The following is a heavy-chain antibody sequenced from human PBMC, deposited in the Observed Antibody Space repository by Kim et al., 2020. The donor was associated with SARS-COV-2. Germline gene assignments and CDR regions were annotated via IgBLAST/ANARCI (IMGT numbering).Heavy chain of an antibody. J-gene: IGHJ6*02. V-gene: IGHV3-21*01. D-gene: IGHD2-21*02. Sequence: GGSLRLSCAASGFTFSSYSMNWVRQAPGKGLEWVSSISSSSSYIYYADSVKGRFTISRDNAKNSLYLQMNSLRAEDTAVYYCARAVVGTVMVRPDYGMDVWGQGTTVTVSS. CDR2: ISSSSSYI. CDR3: ARAVVGTVMVRPDYGMDV. CDR1: GFTFSSYS.